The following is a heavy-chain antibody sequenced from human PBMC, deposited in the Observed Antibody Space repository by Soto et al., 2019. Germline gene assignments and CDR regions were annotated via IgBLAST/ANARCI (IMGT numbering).Heavy chain of an antibody. Sequence: SETLSLTCAVSGGSISSSNWWSWVRQPPGKGLEWIGEIYHSGSTNYNPSLKSRVTISVDKSKNQFSLKLSSVTAADTAVYYCARDRAAAASNWFDPWGQGTLVTVS. CDR1: GGSISSSNW. V-gene: IGHV4-4*02. CDR2: IYHSGST. J-gene: IGHJ5*02. CDR3: ARDRAAAASNWFDP. D-gene: IGHD6-13*01.